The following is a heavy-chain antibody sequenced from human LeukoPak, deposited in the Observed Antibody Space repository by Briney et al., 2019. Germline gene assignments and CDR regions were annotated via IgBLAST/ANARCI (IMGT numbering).Heavy chain of an antibody. Sequence: GSSVKVSCKASGGTFSSYAISWVRQAPGQGLEWMGGIIPIFGTANYAQKFQGRVTITTDESTSTAYMELSSLRSEDTAVYYCARNRVVVPAATGMYYNWFDPWGQGTLVTVSS. CDR3: ARNRVVVPAATGMYYNWFDP. CDR2: IIPIFGTA. J-gene: IGHJ5*02. V-gene: IGHV1-69*05. D-gene: IGHD2-2*01. CDR1: GGTFSSYA.